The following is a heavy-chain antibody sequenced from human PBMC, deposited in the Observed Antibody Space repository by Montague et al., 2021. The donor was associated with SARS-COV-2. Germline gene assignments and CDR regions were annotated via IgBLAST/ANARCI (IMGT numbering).Heavy chain of an antibody. Sequence: SETLSLTCTVSGGSISSYYWSWIRQPPGKGLEWIGYIYYSGSTNYNPSLESRVTISVDTSKNQFSLKLSSVTAADTAVYYCPRIWYSSGYQGIYYFDYWGQGTLVTVSS. J-gene: IGHJ4*02. CDR2: IYYSGST. CDR3: PRIWYSSGYQGIYYFDY. V-gene: IGHV4-59*01. D-gene: IGHD3-22*01. CDR1: GGSISSYY.